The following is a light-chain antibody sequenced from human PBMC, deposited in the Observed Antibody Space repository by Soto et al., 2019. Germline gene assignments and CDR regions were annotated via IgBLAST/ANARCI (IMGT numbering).Light chain of an antibody. CDR3: QQYYSYPIT. Sequence: IQMTHSPSSLSASVGYRVPIPGRASQSSSSWFAWYQQKPGKAPKLLIYAASTLQSGVPSRFSGSGSGTDFTLTISCLQSEDFATYYCQQYYSYPITFGQGTRLEIK. J-gene: IGKJ5*01. CDR1: QSSSSW. V-gene: IGKV1D-16*01. CDR2: AAS.